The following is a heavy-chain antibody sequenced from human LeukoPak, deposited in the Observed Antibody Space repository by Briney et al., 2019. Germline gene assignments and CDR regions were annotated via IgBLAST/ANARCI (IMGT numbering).Heavy chain of an antibody. CDR3: AKQLGYCSDGSCYFPY. D-gene: IGHD2-15*01. CDR1: GFTFSSSA. V-gene: IGHV3-23*01. CDR2: ISNNGGYT. Sequence: GGSLRLSCAASGFTFSSSAMSWVRQAPGKGLEWVSAISNNGGYTYYADSVQGRFTISRDGSKSTLCLQMNSLRAEDTAVYYCAKQLGYCSDGSCYFPYWGQGTLVTVSS. J-gene: IGHJ4*02.